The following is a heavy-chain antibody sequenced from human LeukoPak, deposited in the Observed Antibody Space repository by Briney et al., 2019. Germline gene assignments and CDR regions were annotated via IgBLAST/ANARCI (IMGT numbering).Heavy chain of an antibody. CDR3: AKDYGYSGSSYDY. CDR1: GFTFNNYD. CDR2: IWYDGSNK. V-gene: IGHV3-30*02. J-gene: IGHJ4*02. Sequence: GGSLRLSCATSGFTFNNYDMHWVRQAPGKGLDWVAFIWYDGSNKYHTDSVKGRFTISRDNSKNTLYLQMNSLRAEDTAVYYCAKDYGYSGSSYDYWGQGTLVTVSS. D-gene: IGHD1-26*01.